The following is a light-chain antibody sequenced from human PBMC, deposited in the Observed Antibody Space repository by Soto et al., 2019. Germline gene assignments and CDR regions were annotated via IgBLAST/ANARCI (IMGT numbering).Light chain of an antibody. Sequence: LTQSPGTLSSSPGETATLYCRASQTITTSLAWYQQKPGQAPRLLIYAASSRATGIPDRFSGSGSGTDFTLTISGLEPEDFAVYYCQQYGSTFTFGPGTKVDIK. CDR3: QQYGSTFT. CDR2: AAS. V-gene: IGKV3-20*01. J-gene: IGKJ3*01. CDR1: QTITTS.